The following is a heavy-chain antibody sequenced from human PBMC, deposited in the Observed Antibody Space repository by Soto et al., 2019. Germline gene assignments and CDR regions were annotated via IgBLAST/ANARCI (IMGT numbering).Heavy chain of an antibody. Sequence: EVQLVESGGGVARPGGSLRLSCAASGFTFEDHGMSWVRQAPGKGLEWLSDISWDGGTTVYADSVKGRFTVSRNNAKSALYLQMNRLKPGDTAFYHCARRSGDQQVCDFWGQGTLVTVSS. CDR1: GFTFEDHG. CDR3: ARRSGDQQVCDF. CDR2: ISWDGGTT. J-gene: IGHJ4*02. D-gene: IGHD3-10*01. V-gene: IGHV3-20*01.